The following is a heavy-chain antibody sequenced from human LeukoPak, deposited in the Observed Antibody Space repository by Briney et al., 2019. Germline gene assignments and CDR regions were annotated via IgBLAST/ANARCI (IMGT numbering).Heavy chain of an antibody. J-gene: IGHJ3*02. D-gene: IGHD3-22*01. CDR2: MKQDGSEK. V-gene: IGHV3-7*01. CDR3: ARDWHHSDSRDYAFDI. CDR1: GFSFSTYA. Sequence: GGSQRLSCAASGFSFSTYAMSWVRQAPGKGLEWVANMKQDGSEKYYVDSVKGRFTISRDNAKNSLYLQMNSLRAEDTAVYHCARDWHHSDSRDYAFDIWGQGTMVTVSS.